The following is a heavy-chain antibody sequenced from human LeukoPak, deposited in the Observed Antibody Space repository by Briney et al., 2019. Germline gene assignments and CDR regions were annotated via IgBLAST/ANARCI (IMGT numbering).Heavy chain of an antibody. Sequence: LGSSVNVSCKACGYTFTGYYMHWVRQAPGQGLEWMGWINPNSGGTNYAQKFQGRVTMTRDTSISTAYMELSRLRSDDTAVYYCSRVPGSSADDYWGQGTLVTVSS. V-gene: IGHV1-2*02. CDR3: SRVPGSSADDY. CDR2: INPNSGGT. CDR1: GYTFTGYY. J-gene: IGHJ4*02.